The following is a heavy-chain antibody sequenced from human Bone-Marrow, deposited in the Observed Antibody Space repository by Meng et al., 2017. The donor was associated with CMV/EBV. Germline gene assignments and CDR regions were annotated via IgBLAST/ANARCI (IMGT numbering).Heavy chain of an antibody. CDR3: ARGATPDY. CDR2: IKQDGSEK. Sequence: GESLKISCAASGFTFSSYAMHWVRQAPGKGLEWVANIKQDGSEKYYVDSVKGRFTISRDNAKNSLYLQMNSLRAEDTAVYYCARGATPDYWGQGTLVTVSS. J-gene: IGHJ4*02. CDR1: GFTFSSYA. V-gene: IGHV3-7*01. D-gene: IGHD5-12*01.